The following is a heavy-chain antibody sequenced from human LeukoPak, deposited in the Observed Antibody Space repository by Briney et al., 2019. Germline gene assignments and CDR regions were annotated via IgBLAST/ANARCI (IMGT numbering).Heavy chain of an antibody. J-gene: IGHJ4*02. CDR1: GFTFSSYA. CDR3: AKRPLNTVTTPQPFDY. CDR2: ISGDGDST. Sequence: GGSLRLSCAASGFTFSSYAMSWVRQAPGKGLEWVSGISGDGDSTYYADSVKGRFTISRDNSKNTLYLQMNSLRAEDTAVYYCAKRPLNTVTTPQPFDYWGQGTLVTVSS. V-gene: IGHV3-23*01. D-gene: IGHD4-17*01.